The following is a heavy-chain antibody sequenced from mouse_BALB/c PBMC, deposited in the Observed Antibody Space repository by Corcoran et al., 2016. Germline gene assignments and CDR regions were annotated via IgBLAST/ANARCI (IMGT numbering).Heavy chain of an antibody. CDR1: GFNIKYTS. Sequence: EVQLQQSGAELVKPGASVKLSCTASGFNIKYTSMHWVKQRPEQGLEWIGRIDPANGNTKYDPKFQGKATITADTSSNTAYLQLSSLTSEDTAVYYCAITTATYYFDYWGQGTTLTVSS. J-gene: IGHJ2*01. CDR2: IDPANGNT. V-gene: IGHV14-3*02. D-gene: IGHD1-2*01. CDR3: AITTATYYFDY.